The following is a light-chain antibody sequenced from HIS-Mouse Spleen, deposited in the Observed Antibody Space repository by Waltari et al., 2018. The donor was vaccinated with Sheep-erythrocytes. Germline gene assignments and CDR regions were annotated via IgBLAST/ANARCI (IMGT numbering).Light chain of an antibody. J-gene: IGKJ3*01. CDR1: QSLLHSNGYNY. Sequence: DIVMTQSPLSLPVTPGEPASISCRSSQSLLHSNGYNYLDWYLQKPGQSPQLLIYLGSNRASGAPDRFSGSGSGTDFTLKISRVEAEDVGVYYCMQALQTPIFTFGPGTKVDIK. CDR3: MQALQTPIFT. CDR2: LGS. V-gene: IGKV2-28*01.